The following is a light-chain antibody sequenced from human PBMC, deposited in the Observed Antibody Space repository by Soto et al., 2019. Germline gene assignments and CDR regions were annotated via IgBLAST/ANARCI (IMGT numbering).Light chain of an antibody. V-gene: IGKV3-15*01. CDR1: QSVGIN. CDR2: GAS. CDR3: HQYSNWPPLYT. Sequence: EIVMTQSPATLSVSPGERATLSCRASQSVGINVAWYQQKPGQGPRLLIHGASTRATGIPARFSGSGSGTEFTRTISSLQSEDFAVYFCHQYSNWPPLYTFGQGTKLENK. J-gene: IGKJ2*01.